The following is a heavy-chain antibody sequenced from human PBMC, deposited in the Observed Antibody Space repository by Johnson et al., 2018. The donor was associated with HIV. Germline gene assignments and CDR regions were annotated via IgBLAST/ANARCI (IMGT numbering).Heavy chain of an antibody. CDR1: GFTFSSYA. CDR3: ASEASFAPRPETAFDV. J-gene: IGHJ3*01. D-gene: IGHD2/OR15-2a*01. Sequence: QVQLVESGGGVVQPGRSLRLSCAASGFTFSSYAMHWVRQAPGKGLEWVAVISYDGSNKYYADSVKGRFTISRDNSKNTLYLQMNSLRTEDTAVYFCASEASFAPRPETAFDVWGHGTMVTVSS. CDR2: ISYDGSNK. V-gene: IGHV3-30-3*01.